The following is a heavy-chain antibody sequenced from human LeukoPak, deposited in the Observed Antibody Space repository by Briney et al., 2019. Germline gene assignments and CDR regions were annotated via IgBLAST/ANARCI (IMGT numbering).Heavy chain of an antibody. CDR1: GGTFSSSS. CDR2: ITPMSGLS. J-gene: IGHJ6*03. Sequence: SVKVSCKASGGTFSSSSIDWVRQAPGQGLEWVGGITPMSGLSKYAQKLQGRVTITTDEATNTAYMELSSLRSEDTAVYYCARSVGGFSGGYSRHGRYFYHYMDVWGKGTTITVSS. D-gene: IGHD3-22*01. V-gene: IGHV1-69*05. CDR3: ARSVGGFSGGYSRHGRYFYHYMDV.